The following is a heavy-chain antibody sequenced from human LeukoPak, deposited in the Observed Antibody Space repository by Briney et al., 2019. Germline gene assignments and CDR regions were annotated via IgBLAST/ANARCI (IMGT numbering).Heavy chain of an antibody. CDR1: GYTFTGYY. Sequence: GASVKVSCKASGYTFTGYYMHWVRQAPGQGLEWMGWINPNSGGTNYAQKFQGRVTMTRDTSISTAYMELSRLRSDDTAVYYCARTHYDSSGYYSVRLLDYWGQGTLVTVSS. V-gene: IGHV1-2*02. D-gene: IGHD3-22*01. J-gene: IGHJ4*02. CDR2: INPNSGGT. CDR3: ARTHYDSSGYYSVRLLDY.